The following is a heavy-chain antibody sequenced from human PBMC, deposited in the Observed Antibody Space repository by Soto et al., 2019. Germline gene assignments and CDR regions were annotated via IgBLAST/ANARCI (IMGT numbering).Heavy chain of an antibody. D-gene: IGHD6-25*01. CDR3: ARNRASGLDI. CDR2: INPSGGRT. CDR1: GYTITTYY. J-gene: IGHJ3*02. Sequence: QVQLVQSGAEVIEPGASVKVSCKASGYTITTYYIHWVRQAPGQGLEWMGFINPSGGRTTYSRKLQGRVTMPRDPSTSTVYVELGSLRSEDTAVYYCARNRASGLDIWGQGTMVTVAS. V-gene: IGHV1-46*01.